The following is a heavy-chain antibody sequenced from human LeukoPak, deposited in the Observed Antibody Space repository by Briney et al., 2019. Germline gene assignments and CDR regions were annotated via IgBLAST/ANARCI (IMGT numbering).Heavy chain of an antibody. CDR3: AKVIRGGYGMDV. V-gene: IGHV3-48*02. CDR2: ISDSSSIT. CDR1: GLTFSSFG. Sequence: GGSLRLSCAASGLTFSSFGMNWVRQAPGKGLEWVSYISDSSSITYYADSVKGRFTISRDNAKNSLSLQLNSQRDEDTAVYFCAKVIRGGYGMDVWGQGTTVAVSS. J-gene: IGHJ6*02. D-gene: IGHD3-10*01.